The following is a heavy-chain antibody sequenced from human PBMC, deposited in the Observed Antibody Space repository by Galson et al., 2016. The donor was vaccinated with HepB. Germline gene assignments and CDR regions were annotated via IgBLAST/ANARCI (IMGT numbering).Heavy chain of an antibody. CDR3: AAEYSSSMGAFDI. D-gene: IGHD6-6*01. V-gene: IGHV3-30*03. J-gene: IGHJ3*02. CDR1: GFTFSSYS. CDR2: ILYNGGSE. Sequence: SLRLSCAASGFTFSSYSMHWVRQAPGKGLEWVAVILYNGGSEYYADSVKGLFTISRDKSKKTLYLQMNSLSAEDTAVYYCAAEYSSSMGAFDIWGQGTMVTVSS.